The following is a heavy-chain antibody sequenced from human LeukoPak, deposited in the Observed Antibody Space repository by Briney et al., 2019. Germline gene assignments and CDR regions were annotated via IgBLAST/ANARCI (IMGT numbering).Heavy chain of an antibody. V-gene: IGHV3-21*01. Sequence: PGGSLRLSCAASGFIFSNYGMNWVRQAPGKGLEWVACITTRSSYMYYADSVKGRFTISRDNAKNSLYLQMNSLRAEDTAVYYCAKDRLTYYYYGMDVWGQGTTVTVSS. CDR1: GFIFSNYG. D-gene: IGHD2-15*01. J-gene: IGHJ6*02. CDR2: ITTRSSYM. CDR3: AKDRLTYYYYGMDV.